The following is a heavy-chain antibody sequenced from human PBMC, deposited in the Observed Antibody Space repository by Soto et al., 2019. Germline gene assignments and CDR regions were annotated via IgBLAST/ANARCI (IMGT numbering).Heavy chain of an antibody. V-gene: IGHV1-8*01. CDR1: GYTFTSYD. Sequence: ASVKVSCKASGYTFTSYDINWVRQATGQGPEWMGWMNPNSGNTGHAQKFQGRVTMTMNTSISTAYMALSSLRSEDTAVYYCARAPSYGCVTIYGPLTQMSHDYYMDVWGKGTTVTVS. CDR2: MNPNSGNT. D-gene: IGHD3-3*01. CDR3: ARAPSYGCVTIYGPLTQMSHDYYMDV. J-gene: IGHJ6*03.